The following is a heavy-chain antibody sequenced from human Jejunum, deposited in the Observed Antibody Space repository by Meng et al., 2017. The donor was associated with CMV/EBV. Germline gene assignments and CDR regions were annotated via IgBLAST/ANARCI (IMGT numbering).Heavy chain of an antibody. D-gene: IGHD2-2*01. J-gene: IGHJ4*02. Sequence: STFAVSWVRQAPGQGLEWMGGFTPTFRTTNHAQKFQGRVTITTDESTNTAFMELSSLTSKDTAVYYCARDRKDCTSTSCSLRGGFDYWGQGTLVTVSS. V-gene: IGHV1-69*05. CDR3: ARDRKDCTSTSCSLRGGFDY. CDR2: FTPTFRTT. CDR1: STFA.